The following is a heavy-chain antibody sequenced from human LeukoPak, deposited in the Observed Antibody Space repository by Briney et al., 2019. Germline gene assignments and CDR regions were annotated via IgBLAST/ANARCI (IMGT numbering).Heavy chain of an antibody. J-gene: IGHJ4*02. CDR2: IYTSGST. CDR1: GGSISSGSYC. V-gene: IGHV4-61*02. D-gene: IGHD3-22*01. CDR3: ARAYDSSGIDY. Sequence: TSETLSLTCTVSGGSISSGSYCWSWIRQPAGKGLEWIGRIYTSGSTNYNPPLKSRVTISVDTSKNQFSLKLSSVTAADTAVYYCARAYDSSGIDYWGQGTLVTVSS.